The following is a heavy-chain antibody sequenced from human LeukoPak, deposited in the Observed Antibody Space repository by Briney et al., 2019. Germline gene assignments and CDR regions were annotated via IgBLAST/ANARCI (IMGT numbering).Heavy chain of an antibody. D-gene: IGHD3-10*01. V-gene: IGHV4-59*12. CDR3: AREFRDYYGSGTYFDY. CDR1: GGSISSYY. J-gene: IGHJ4*02. Sequence: SETLSLTCTVSGGSISSYYWSWIRQPPGKGLEWIGYIYYSGSTYYNPSLKSRVTISVDTSKNQFSLKLSSVTAADTAVYYCAREFRDYYGSGTYFDYRGQGTLVTVSS. CDR2: IYYSGST.